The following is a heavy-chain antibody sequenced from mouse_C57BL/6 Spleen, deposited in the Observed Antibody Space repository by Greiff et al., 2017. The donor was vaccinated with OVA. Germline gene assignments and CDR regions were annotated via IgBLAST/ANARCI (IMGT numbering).Heavy chain of an antibody. Sequence: QVQLKQPGAELVKPGASVKLSCKASGYTFTSYWMHWVKQRPGRGLEWIGRIDPNSGGTKYNEKFKSKATLTVDKPSSTAYMQLSSLTSEDSAVYYCARSGSYGVPWFAYWGQGTLVTVSA. CDR3: ARSGSYGVPWFAY. J-gene: IGHJ3*01. D-gene: IGHD1-1*02. V-gene: IGHV1-72*01. CDR2: IDPNSGGT. CDR1: GYTFTSYW.